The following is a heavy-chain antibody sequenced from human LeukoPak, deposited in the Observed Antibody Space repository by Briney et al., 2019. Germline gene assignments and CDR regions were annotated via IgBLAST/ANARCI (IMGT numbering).Heavy chain of an antibody. CDR1: GYSFTSYW. Sequence: GESLKISCKGSGYSFTSYWIGWVRQMPGKGLEWMGIIYPGDSDTRYSPSFQGQVTISADKSISTAYLQWSSLKASDTAMYYCARRAITMVRGGYNWFDPWGQGTLVTVSS. D-gene: IGHD3-10*01. J-gene: IGHJ5*02. CDR3: ARRAITMVRGGYNWFDP. V-gene: IGHV5-51*01. CDR2: IYPGDSDT.